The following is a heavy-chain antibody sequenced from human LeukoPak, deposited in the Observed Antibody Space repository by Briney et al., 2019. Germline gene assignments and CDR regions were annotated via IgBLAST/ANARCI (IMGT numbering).Heavy chain of an antibody. CDR1: GFTFSSYG. J-gene: IGHJ6*02. CDR2: IWYDGSNK. CDR3: AGAGTTGGYYYGMDV. Sequence: GGSLRLSCAASGFTFSSYGMHWVRQAPGKGLEWVAVIWYDGSNKHYADSVKGRFTISRDNSKNTLYLQMNSLRAEDTAVYYCAGAGTTGGYYYGMDVWGQGTTVTVSS. D-gene: IGHD1-7*01. V-gene: IGHV3-33*01.